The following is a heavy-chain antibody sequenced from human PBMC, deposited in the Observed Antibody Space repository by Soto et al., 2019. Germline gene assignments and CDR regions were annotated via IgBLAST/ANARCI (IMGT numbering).Heavy chain of an antibody. CDR1: GFTFSSYG. CDR2: ISYDGSNK. D-gene: IGHD6-19*01. J-gene: IGHJ2*01. CDR3: AKDGSGWWINWYFDL. Sequence: QVQLVESGGGVVQPGRSLRLSCAASGFTFSSYGMHWVRQAPGKGLEWVAVISYDGSNKYYADSVKGRFTISRDNSNNTMYLQMNSLRAEDTAVYYCAKDGSGWWINWYFDLWGRGTLVTVSS. V-gene: IGHV3-30*18.